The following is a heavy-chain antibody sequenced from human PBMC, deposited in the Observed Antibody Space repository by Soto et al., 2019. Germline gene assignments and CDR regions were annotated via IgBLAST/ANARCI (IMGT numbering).Heavy chain of an antibody. D-gene: IGHD3-22*01. J-gene: IGHJ4*02. Sequence: SETLSLTCTVSGGSISSGDYYWCWIRQPPGKGLEWIGYIYYSGSTYYSPSLKSRVTISVDTSKNQFSLKLSSVTAADTAVYYCARAKYYYDSSGYFDYWGQGTLVTVSS. CDR3: ARAKYYYDSSGYFDY. CDR2: IYYSGST. CDR1: GGSISSGDYY. V-gene: IGHV4-30-4*01.